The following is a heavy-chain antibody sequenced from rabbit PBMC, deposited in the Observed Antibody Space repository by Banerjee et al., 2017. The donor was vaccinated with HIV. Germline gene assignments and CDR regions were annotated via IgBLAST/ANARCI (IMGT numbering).Heavy chain of an antibody. CDR1: GFTISRYW. Sequence: QSLEESGGDLVKPGASLTLTCTASGFTISRYWMNWVRQAPGKGLEWIGTIYASSGNTWYASWAKGRFTISETSSTTVTLQMTSLTAADTATYFCASDGNGWGGDNLWGPGTLVTVS. D-gene: IGHD4-1*01. V-gene: IGHV1S40*01. J-gene: IGHJ4*01. CDR2: IYASSGNT. CDR3: ASDGNGWGGDNL.